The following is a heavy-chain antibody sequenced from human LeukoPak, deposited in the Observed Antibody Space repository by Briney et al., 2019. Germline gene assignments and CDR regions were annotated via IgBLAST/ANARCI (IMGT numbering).Heavy chain of an antibody. J-gene: IGHJ3*02. CDR2: IYHSGST. CDR1: GGSISSGGYY. CDR3: ARDAGGSDKDYYGSSGTDAFDI. D-gene: IGHD3-22*01. V-gene: IGHV4-30-2*01. Sequence: SQTLSLTCTVSGGSISSGGYYWSWLRQPPGKGLEWIRYIYHSGSTYYNSSLKSRVTISVDRSKNQFSLKLSSVTAADTAVYYCARDAGGSDKDYYGSSGTDAFDIWGQGTMVTVSS.